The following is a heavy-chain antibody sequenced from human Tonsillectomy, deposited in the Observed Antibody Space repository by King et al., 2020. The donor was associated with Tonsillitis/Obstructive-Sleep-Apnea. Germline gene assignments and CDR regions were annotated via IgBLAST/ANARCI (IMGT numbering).Heavy chain of an antibody. D-gene: IGHD3-10*01. J-gene: IGHJ4*02. CDR2: IKSKTDGGTT. Sequence: VQLVESGGGLVKPGGSLRLSCAASGFTFSNAWMSWVRQAPGKGLEWVGRIKSKTDGGTTDYAAPVKGRFTISRDDSKNTLYLQMNSLKTEATAVYYCTTDTGRMSIRGYWGQGTLVTVSS. V-gene: IGHV3-15*01. CDR1: GFTFSNAW. CDR3: TTDTGRMSIRGY.